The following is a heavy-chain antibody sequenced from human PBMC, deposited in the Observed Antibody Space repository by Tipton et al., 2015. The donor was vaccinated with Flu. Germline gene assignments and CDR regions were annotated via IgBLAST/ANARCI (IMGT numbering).Heavy chain of an antibody. V-gene: IGHV3-23*01. Sequence: GSLRLSCAASGFTFSTYAMSWVRQAPGKGLEWVSAVSGGGAITYFADSVKGRFTISRDNSKNTLYLQMNSLRPEDTALYYCAKDGGLRFLEWLDFRGQGTLVTVSS. CDR1: GFTFSTYA. CDR2: VSGGGAIT. CDR3: AKDGGLRFLEWLDF. J-gene: IGHJ4*02. D-gene: IGHD3-3*01.